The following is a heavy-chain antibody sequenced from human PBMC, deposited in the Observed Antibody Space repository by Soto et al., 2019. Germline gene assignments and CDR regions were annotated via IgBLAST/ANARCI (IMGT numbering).Heavy chain of an antibody. J-gene: IGHJ4*02. Sequence: QVQLVQSGAEVKKPGSSVKVSCKASGGTFSSYTISWVRQAPGQGLGWMGRIIPILGIANYAXXFQGXVXXXXXXXXXXXXXXXXXXXXXDTAVYYCAREGVATPFDYWGQGTLVTVSS. CDR1: GGTFSSYT. D-gene: IGHD5-12*01. V-gene: IGHV1-69*02. CDR3: AREGVATPFDY. CDR2: IIPILGIA.